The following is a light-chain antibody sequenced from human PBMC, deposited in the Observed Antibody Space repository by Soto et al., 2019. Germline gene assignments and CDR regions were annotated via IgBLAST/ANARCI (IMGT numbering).Light chain of an antibody. CDR3: SSYTPSENYV. CDR1: SSDVGAYDY. V-gene: IGLV2-14*01. J-gene: IGLJ1*01. Sequence: QSVLTQPASVSGSPGQSIAISCTGASSDVGAYDYVSWYQQYPGKAPKLMIYDVSNRPSGVSDRFSGSKSGNTASLTISGLQAEDEADYYCSSYTPSENYVFGTGTKVTVL. CDR2: DVS.